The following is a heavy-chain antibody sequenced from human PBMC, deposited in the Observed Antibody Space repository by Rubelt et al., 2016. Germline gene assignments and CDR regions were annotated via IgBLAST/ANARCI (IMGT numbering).Heavy chain of an antibody. CDR3: ARHGLVPAARAEYFQH. Sequence: QVQLQQWGAGLLRPSETLSLTCAVYGGSFNDYYWTWIRVRQPPGKGLEWIGEINHSGRTNSNPSLKSRVTISVDTSKNQFSRELSFVTAADTAVYYCARHGLVPAARAEYFQHWGQGTLVTVSS. D-gene: IGHD2-2*01. J-gene: IGHJ1*01. CDR2: INHSGRT. V-gene: IGHV4-34*01. CDR1: GGSFNDYY.